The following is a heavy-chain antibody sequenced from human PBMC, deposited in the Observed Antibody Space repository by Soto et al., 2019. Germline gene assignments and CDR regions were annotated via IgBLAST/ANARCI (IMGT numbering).Heavy chain of an antibody. CDR3: ARVGDYYQAFDY. J-gene: IGHJ4*02. D-gene: IGHD3-22*01. V-gene: IGHV4-59*08. CDR2: IYYTGTT. CDR1: GGSISSYY. Sequence: SETLSLTCTVSGGSISSYYWSGFRQPPGKGLEWIGYIYYTGTTNYYPSLKSRATISVDTSRNQFSLNLSSVTAADTAVYYRARVGDYYQAFDYPGQGTQVTVSS.